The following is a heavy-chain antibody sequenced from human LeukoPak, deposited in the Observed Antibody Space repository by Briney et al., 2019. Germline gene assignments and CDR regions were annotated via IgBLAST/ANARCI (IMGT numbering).Heavy chain of an antibody. CDR1: GFTFSSYG. CDR2: ISYDGSNK. D-gene: IGHD3-9*01. J-gene: IGHJ4*02. Sequence: GGSLRLSCAASGFTFSSYGMHWVRQAPGKGLEWVAVISYDGSNKYYADSVKDRFTISSDNSKNTLYLQMNSLRAEDTAVYYCAKDSRAGIRYYNILTQWGQGTLVTVSS. CDR3: AKDSRAGIRYYNILTQ. V-gene: IGHV3-30*18.